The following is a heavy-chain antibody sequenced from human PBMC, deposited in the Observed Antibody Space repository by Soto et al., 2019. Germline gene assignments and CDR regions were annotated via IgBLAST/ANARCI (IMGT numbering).Heavy chain of an antibody. CDR1: GYSFTSYW. Sequence: PGESLKISCKGSGYSFTSYWIGWVRQMPGKGLEWMGIIYPGDSDTRYSPSFQGQVTISADKSISTAYLQWSSLKASDTAMYYCARGGDWSGYYRSFYYGMDVWGQGTTVTVSS. J-gene: IGHJ6*02. V-gene: IGHV5-51*01. D-gene: IGHD3-3*01. CDR2: IYPGDSDT. CDR3: ARGGDWSGYYRSFYYGMDV.